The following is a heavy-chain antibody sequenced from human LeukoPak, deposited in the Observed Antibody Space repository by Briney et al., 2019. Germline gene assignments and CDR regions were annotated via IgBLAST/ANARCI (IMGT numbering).Heavy chain of an antibody. CDR3: ARDKEYYYDSSGSLDY. D-gene: IGHD3-22*01. CDR1: GYTFTSYY. V-gene: IGHV1-46*03. CDR2: INPSGGST. Sequence: ASVKVSCKASGYTFTSYYMHWVRQAPGQGLEWMGIINPSGGSTSYAQKFQGRVTMTRDTSTSTVYMELSSLRSEDTAVDYCARDKEYYYDSSGSLDYWGQGTLVTLSS. J-gene: IGHJ4*02.